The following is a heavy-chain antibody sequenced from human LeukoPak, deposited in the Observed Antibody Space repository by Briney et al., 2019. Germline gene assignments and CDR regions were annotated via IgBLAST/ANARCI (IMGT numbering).Heavy chain of an antibody. CDR2: ISAYNGNT. CDR1: GYTFTSYG. Sequence: ASVKVSCKASGYTFTSYGISWVRQAPGQGLEWMGWISAYNGNTNYAQKLQGRVTMTTDTSTSTAYMELRSLRSDDTAVDYCARAPRRYSGSYPEYFQHWGQGTLVTVSS. CDR3: ARAPRRYSGSYPEYFQH. V-gene: IGHV1-18*01. J-gene: IGHJ1*01. D-gene: IGHD1-26*01.